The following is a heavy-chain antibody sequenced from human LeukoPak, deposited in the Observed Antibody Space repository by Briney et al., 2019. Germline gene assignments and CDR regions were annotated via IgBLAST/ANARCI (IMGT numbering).Heavy chain of an antibody. D-gene: IGHD2-2*02. V-gene: IGHV4-4*07. CDR2: IYTSGIT. CDR1: ATSICTYY. CDR3: ARDYTPGWGTYFGY. J-gene: IGHJ4*02. Sequence: SEPLSLTCTVAATSICTYYWSCLRLPAGKGLEWIGRIYTSGITIYNPSLNSRVTISVDKSTNQFSLELSSVTAADTAVYYRARDYTPGWGTYFGYWGQGILVTVSS.